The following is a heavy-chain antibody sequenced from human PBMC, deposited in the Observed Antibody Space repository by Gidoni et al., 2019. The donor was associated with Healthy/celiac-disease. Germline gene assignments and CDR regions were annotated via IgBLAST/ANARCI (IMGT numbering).Heavy chain of an antibody. CDR3: ASPYIRGYDLGESLGYYYYGMDV. D-gene: IGHD5-12*01. CDR1: GGSISSSSYY. Sequence: QLQLQESGPGLVKPSETLSLTCTVSGGSISSSSYYWGWIRQPPGKGLEWIGSIYYSGSTYYNPSLKSRVTISVDTSKNQFSLKLSSVTAADTAVYYCASPYIRGYDLGESLGYYYYGMDVWGQGTTVTVSS. V-gene: IGHV4-39*01. J-gene: IGHJ6*02. CDR2: IYYSGST.